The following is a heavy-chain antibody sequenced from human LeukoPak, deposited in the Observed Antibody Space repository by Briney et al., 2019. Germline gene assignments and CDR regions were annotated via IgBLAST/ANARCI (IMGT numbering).Heavy chain of an antibody. CDR1: GGSISSSSYY. CDR3: ARGDSSSWLYFDY. J-gene: IGHJ4*02. V-gene: IGHV4-39*07. Sequence: SETLSLTCTVSGGSISSSSYYWGWIRQPPGKGLEWIGSIYYSGSTYYNPSLKSRVTISVDTSKNQFSLKLSSVTAADTAVYYCARGDSSSWLYFDYWGQGTLVTVSS. D-gene: IGHD6-13*01. CDR2: IYYSGST.